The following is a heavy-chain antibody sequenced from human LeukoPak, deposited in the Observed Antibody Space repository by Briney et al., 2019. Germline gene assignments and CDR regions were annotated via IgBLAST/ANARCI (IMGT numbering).Heavy chain of an antibody. V-gene: IGHV4-59*08. CDR2: IYYSGST. D-gene: IGHD3-10*01. CDR1: GGSISSYY. J-gene: IGHJ4*02. Sequence: SETLSLTCTVSGGSISSYYWSRIRQPPGKGLEWIGYIYYSGSTNYNPSLKSRVTISVDTSKNQFSLKLSSVTAADTAVYYCARHEDRMWFGESLFDYWGQGTLVTVSS. CDR3: ARHEDRMWFGESLFDY.